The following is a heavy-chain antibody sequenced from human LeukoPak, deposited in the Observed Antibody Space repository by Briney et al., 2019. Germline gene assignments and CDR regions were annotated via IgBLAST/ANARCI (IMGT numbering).Heavy chain of an antibody. V-gene: IGHV4-4*07. J-gene: IGHJ4*02. Sequence: SETLSLTCSVSGGFISNYKWSWIRQPAGKGLEWIGRILSTGTTRYNPSLESRVSMSVDTSKNQFSLRLSFVTAADTAIYYCVRGLVGATGPDFWGQGIQVTVS. D-gene: IGHD1-26*01. CDR3: VRGLVGATGPDF. CDR2: ILSTGTT. CDR1: GGFISNYK.